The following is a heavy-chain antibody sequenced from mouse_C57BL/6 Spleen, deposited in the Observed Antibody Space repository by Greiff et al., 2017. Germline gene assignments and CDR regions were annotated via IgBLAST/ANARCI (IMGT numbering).Heavy chain of an antibody. CDR2: FHPYNDDT. CDR3: AKPNNSGSSWYFDV. CDR1: GYTFTTYP. D-gene: IGHD1-1*01. Sequence: QVQLQQSGAELVKPGASVKMSCKASGYTFTTYPIEWMKQNHGKSLEWIGNFHPYNDDTKYNEKFKGKATLTVEKSSSTVYLELSRLTSDDSAVYYCAKPNNSGSSWYFDVWGTGTTVTVSS. V-gene: IGHV1-47*01. J-gene: IGHJ1*03.